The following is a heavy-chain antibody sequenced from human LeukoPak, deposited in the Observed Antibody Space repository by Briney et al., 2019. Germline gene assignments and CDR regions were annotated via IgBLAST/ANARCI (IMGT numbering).Heavy chain of an antibody. J-gene: IGHJ6*03. CDR1: GFTFSSYW. V-gene: IGHV3-7*01. CDR2: IREDGNEK. Sequence: PGGSLRLSCAASGFTFSSYWMSWVRQAPGKGLEWVANIREDGNEKYYADSVKGQFTISRDNAKNSLFLQMDSLRAEDTAVYYCARDVSREYYMDVWGKGTTVTVSS. CDR3: ARDVSREYYMDV. D-gene: IGHD5/OR15-5a*01.